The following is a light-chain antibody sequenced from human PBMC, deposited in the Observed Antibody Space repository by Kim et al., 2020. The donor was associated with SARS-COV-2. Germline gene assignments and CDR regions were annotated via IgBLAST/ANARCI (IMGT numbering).Light chain of an antibody. CDR2: AAS. CDR3: QQSYSMPLT. J-gene: IGKJ4*01. Sequence: ASVGDRVTITCRASQTINNYLNWFQQKPGKAPRFLIYAASSLQSGVPSRFSGSGSGTDFTLTITFLQPEDFATYYCQQSYSMPLTFGGGTKVDIK. V-gene: IGKV1-39*01. CDR1: QTINNY.